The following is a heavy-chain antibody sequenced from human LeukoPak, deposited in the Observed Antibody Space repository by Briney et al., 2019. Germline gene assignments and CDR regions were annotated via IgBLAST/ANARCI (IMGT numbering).Heavy chain of an antibody. J-gene: IGHJ3*02. CDR3: AKGSPGDSNAFDI. CDR1: GFAFTSYW. CDR2: VSWNSVYI. Sequence: GGSLRLSCAVSGFAFTSYWMSWVRQAPGKGLEWVSGVSWNSVYIGYADSVKGRFIISRDNAKNSLYLQMNSLRAEDTALYYCAKGSPGDSNAFDIWGQGTMVTVSS. D-gene: IGHD7-27*01. V-gene: IGHV3-9*01.